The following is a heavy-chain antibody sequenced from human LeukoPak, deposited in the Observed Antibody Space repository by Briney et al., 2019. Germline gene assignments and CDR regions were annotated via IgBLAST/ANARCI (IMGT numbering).Heavy chain of an antibody. V-gene: IGHV3-30*04. Sequence: GGSLRLSCAASGFTFSSYVMHWVRQAPGKGLEWVAIISYDGSNEYYADSVKGRFTISRDNSKNTLYLQMNSLRAEDTAVYYCAKPRGGLAYYMAVWGKGPTVTVSS. CDR2: ISYDGSNE. D-gene: IGHD3-3*02. CDR3: AKPRGGLAYYMAV. J-gene: IGHJ6*03. CDR1: GFTFSSYV.